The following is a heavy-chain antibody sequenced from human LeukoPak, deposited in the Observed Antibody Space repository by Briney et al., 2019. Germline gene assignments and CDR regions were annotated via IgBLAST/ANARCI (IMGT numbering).Heavy chain of an antibody. V-gene: IGHV4-59*01. D-gene: IGHD6-13*01. CDR2: IYYSGTT. CDR3: ARGVYIAAAQYGY. CDR1: GGSISNYY. J-gene: IGHJ4*02. Sequence: SETLSLTCTVSGGSISNYYWSWIRHPPGKGLEWIGYIYYSGTTNYNPSLTSRVTISVDTSKNQFSLKLNSVTAADTAVYYCARGVYIAAAQYGYWGQGTLVTVSS.